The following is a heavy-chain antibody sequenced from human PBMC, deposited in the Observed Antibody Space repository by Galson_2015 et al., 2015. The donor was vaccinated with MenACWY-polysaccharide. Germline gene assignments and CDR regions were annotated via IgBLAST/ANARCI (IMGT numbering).Heavy chain of an antibody. CDR1: GYSIRRGSY. CDR2: THHSGNT. D-gene: IGHD3-3*01. CDR3: ARDSDNLSGYWKRVDP. J-gene: IGHJ5*02. V-gene: IGHV4-38-2*01. Sequence: LSLTCAVSGYSIRRGSYWGWGRPPPGRSLEWIGTTHHSGNTNYNPSLRSRATISVDNSKNQFSLRPTSVTAADTAVYYCARDSDNLSGYWKRVDPWGQGTLVTVSS.